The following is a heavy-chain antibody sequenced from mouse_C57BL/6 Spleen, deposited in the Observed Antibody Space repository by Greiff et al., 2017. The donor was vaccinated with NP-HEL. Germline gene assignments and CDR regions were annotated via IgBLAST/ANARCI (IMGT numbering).Heavy chain of an antibody. CDR1: GFTFSDYY. CDR2: INYDGSST. D-gene: IGHD2-2*01. V-gene: IGHV5-16*01. CDR3: ARDTYGYEKYFDV. J-gene: IGHJ1*03. Sequence: EVQLVESEGGLVQPGSSMKLSCTASGFTFSDYYMAWVRQVPEKGLEWVANINYDGSSTYYLDSLKSRFIISRDNAKNILYLQMSSLKSEDTATYYCARDTYGYEKYFDVWGTGTTVTVSS.